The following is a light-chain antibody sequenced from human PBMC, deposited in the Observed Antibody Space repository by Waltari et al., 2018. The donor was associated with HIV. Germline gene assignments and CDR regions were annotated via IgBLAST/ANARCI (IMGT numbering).Light chain of an antibody. V-gene: IGLV2-11*01. J-gene: IGLJ3*02. CDR1: SSAVGDYNY. Sequence: QSALTQPRSVSGSPGQSVTISCTGTSSAVGDYNYFSWYQQNPTKAPKLMIFDVNKRPSGVPDRFSGSKSGNTASLTISGLQAEDEADYYCCSYADDYTWVFGGGTKLTVL. CDR2: DVN. CDR3: CSYADDYTWV.